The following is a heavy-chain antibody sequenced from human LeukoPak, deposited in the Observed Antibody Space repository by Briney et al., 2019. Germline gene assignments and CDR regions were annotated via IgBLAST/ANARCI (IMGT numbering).Heavy chain of an antibody. D-gene: IGHD5-12*01. CDR3: ARDRRRGAAGYGLDV. V-gene: IGHV3-7*01. CDR1: GFTFSEYW. Sequence: GSLRLSCVASGFTFSEYWMSWVRQAPGKGLECVASIRYDGNEKYYMESVKGRFTSSRDPAKNSLYLQIDSLRAEDTALYFCARDRRRGAAGYGLDVWGQETTVTVSS. CDR2: IRYDGNEK. J-gene: IGHJ6*02.